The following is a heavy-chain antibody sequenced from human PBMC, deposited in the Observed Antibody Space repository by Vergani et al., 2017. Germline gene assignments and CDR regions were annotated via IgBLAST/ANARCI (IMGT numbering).Heavy chain of an antibody. Sequence: QVQLQQWGAGLLKPSETLSLTCAVYGGSFSGYYWSWIRQPPGKGLEWIGEINHSGSTNYNPSLKSRVTISVDTSKNQFSLKLSSVTAADTAVYYCARRAKTGAGTTSGVYYYMDGWGKGTTVTVSS. CDR2: INHSGST. D-gene: IGHD1-1*01. V-gene: IGHV4-34*01. CDR3: ARRAKTGAGTTSGVYYYMDG. CDR1: GGSFSGYY. J-gene: IGHJ6*03.